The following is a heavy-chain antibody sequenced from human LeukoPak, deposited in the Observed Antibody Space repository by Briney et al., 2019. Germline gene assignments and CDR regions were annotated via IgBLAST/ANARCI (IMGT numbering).Heavy chain of an antibody. CDR3: ARSGYDVLGGNFFDY. J-gene: IGHJ4*02. V-gene: IGHV3-21*01. Sequence: PGGSLRLSCAASGFTFSSYSMNWVRQAPGKGLEWVSSISSSSSYIYYADSVKGRFTISRDNAKNSLYLQMNSLRAEDTAVYYCARSGYDVLGGNFFDYWGQGTLVTVS. CDR2: ISSSSSYI. CDR1: GFTFSSYS. D-gene: IGHD5-12*01.